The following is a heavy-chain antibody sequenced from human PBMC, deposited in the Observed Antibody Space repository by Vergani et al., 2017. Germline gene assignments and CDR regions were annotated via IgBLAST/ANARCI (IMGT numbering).Heavy chain of an antibody. D-gene: IGHD3-22*01. Sequence: EVQLLESGGGLVQPGGSLRLSCAASGFTFSSYAMSWVRQAPGKGLEWVSALSGSGGSTYYADSVKGRFTISRDNAKNTLYLQMNSLRAEDTAVYYCAKDLEDSSGFFDYWGQGTLVTVSS. V-gene: IGHV3-23*01. CDR1: GFTFSSYA. J-gene: IGHJ4*02. CDR2: LSGSGGST. CDR3: AKDLEDSSGFFDY.